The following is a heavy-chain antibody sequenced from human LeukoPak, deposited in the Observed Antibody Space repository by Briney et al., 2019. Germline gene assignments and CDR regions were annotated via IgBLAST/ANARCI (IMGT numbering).Heavy chain of an antibody. J-gene: IGHJ4*02. V-gene: IGHV4-59*01. CDR1: GGSISSYY. CDR2: IYYSGSI. D-gene: IGHD2-8*01. Sequence: PSETLSLTCTVSGGSISSYYWSWIRQPPGKGLEWIGYIYYSGSINYNPSLKSRVTISVDTSKNQFSLKLSSVTAADTAVYYCARARRDIVLMVYAYYFDYWGQGTLVTVSS. CDR3: ARARRDIVLMVYAYYFDY.